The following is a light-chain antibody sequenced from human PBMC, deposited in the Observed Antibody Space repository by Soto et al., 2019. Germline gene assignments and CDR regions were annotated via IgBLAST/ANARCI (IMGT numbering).Light chain of an antibody. Sequence: EIVMTQSPATLSVSPGERATLSCRASQSVSSNLAWYQQKPGQAPRLLIYGASTRATGIPARFSGSGSGTEFTLTTSSLQSEDLAVYYCQQYNNWLITFGQGTRLEIK. V-gene: IGKV3-15*01. CDR3: QQYNNWLIT. CDR1: QSVSSN. CDR2: GAS. J-gene: IGKJ5*01.